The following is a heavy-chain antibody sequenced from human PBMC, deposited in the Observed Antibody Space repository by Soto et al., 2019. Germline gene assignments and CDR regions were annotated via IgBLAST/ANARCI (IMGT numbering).Heavy chain of an antibody. CDR2: IYYSGST. CDR1: GGSISSGGYY. Sequence: QVQLQESGPGLVKPSQTLSLTCTVSGGSISSGGYYWSWIRQHPGKGLEWIGYIYYSGSTYYNPSLKSRVTISVDTSKNQFSLKLSSVTAADTAVYYCASGINYYGSGSRESYYYGMDVWGQGTTVTVSS. D-gene: IGHD3-10*01. J-gene: IGHJ6*02. V-gene: IGHV4-31*03. CDR3: ASGINYYGSGSRESYYYGMDV.